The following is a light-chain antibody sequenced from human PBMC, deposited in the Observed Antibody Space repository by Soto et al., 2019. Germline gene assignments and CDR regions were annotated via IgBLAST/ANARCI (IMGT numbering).Light chain of an antibody. CDR3: QQYASSPLT. CDR1: QSVGRNF. V-gene: IGKV3-20*01. CDR2: GAS. Sequence: EIVLTQSPGTLSLSPGERATLSCRASQSVGRNFLAWYQHKPGQAPRLLIHGASNRATGIPYRFSGSGSGTDFNLNIGSMEPEDCAVYYCQQYASSPLTFGGGTKVEIK. J-gene: IGKJ4*01.